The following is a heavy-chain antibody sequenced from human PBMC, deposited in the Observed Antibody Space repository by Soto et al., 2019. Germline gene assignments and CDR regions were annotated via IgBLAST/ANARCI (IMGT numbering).Heavy chain of an antibody. J-gene: IGHJ6*02. CDR2: ISAYNGNT. V-gene: IGHV1-18*01. D-gene: IGHD3-3*01. Sequence: ASVKVSCKASGYTFTSYGISWVRQAPGQGLEWMGWISAYNGNTNYAQKLQGRVTMTTDTSTSTAYMELRSLRSDDTAVYYCARDSPDFWSGYYTGYYYYGMDVWGQGTTVTVSS. CDR1: GYTFTSYG. CDR3: ARDSPDFWSGYYTGYYYYGMDV.